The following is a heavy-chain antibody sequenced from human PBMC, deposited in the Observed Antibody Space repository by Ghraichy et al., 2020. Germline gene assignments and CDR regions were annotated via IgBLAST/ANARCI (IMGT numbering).Heavy chain of an antibody. D-gene: IGHD4-23*01. J-gene: IGHJ6*02. Sequence: VGSRRLSCAASGFSFSNYIMNWVRQAPGKGLEWVSHISSSSRTISYADSVKGRFTVSRDNAKNSLFLQMNSLRDEDTAVYYCARASRVVRFYYYDALDVWGQGTTVTVSS. V-gene: IGHV3-48*02. CDR3: ARASRVVRFYYYDALDV. CDR1: GFSFSNYI. CDR2: ISSSSRTI.